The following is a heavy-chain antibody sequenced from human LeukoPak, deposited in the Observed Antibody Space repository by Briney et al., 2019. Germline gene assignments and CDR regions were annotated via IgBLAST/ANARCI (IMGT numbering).Heavy chain of an antibody. J-gene: IGHJ5*02. V-gene: IGHV3-23*01. Sequence: PGGSLRLSCTVSGLTFRNYAMTWVRQAPGKGLEWLSTVSGKGDERFYADSVKGWFTLSRDNSKNTLNLQMNSLRVEDTALYYCAKGGHYSFFDAWGQGILVTVSS. CDR3: AKGGHYSFFDA. CDR1: GLTFRNYA. CDR2: VSGKGDER. D-gene: IGHD3-10*01.